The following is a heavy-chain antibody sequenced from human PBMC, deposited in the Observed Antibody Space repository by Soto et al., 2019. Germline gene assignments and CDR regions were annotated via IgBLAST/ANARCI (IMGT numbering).Heavy chain of an antibody. CDR2: IYYSGST. CDR3: ARVGVTQSAYYYGMDV. V-gene: IGHV4-59*01. Sequence: SETLSLTCIVSGGSISSYYWSWIRQPPGKGLEWIGYIYYSGSTNYNPSLKSRVTISVDTSKNQFSLKLSSVTAADTAVYYCARVGVTQSAYYYGMDVWGQGTTVTVSS. CDR1: GGSISSYY. D-gene: IGHD2-21*02. J-gene: IGHJ6*02.